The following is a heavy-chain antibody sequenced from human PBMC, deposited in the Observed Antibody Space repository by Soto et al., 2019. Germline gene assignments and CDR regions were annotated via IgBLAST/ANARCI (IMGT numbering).Heavy chain of an antibody. J-gene: IGHJ4*02. V-gene: IGHV3-30*18. Sequence: GSLRLSCAASGFTFSRYGMHWVRQAPGKGLEWVAVISYDGSNKYYADSVKGRFTISRDNSKNTLYLQMNSLRAEDTAVYYCAKVAYSGYDWDYWGQGTLVTVSS. CDR2: ISYDGSNK. CDR3: AKVAYSGYDWDY. CDR1: GFTFSRYG. D-gene: IGHD5-12*01.